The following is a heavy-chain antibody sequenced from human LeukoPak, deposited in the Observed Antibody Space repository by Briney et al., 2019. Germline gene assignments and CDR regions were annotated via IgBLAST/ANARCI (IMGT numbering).Heavy chain of an antibody. D-gene: IGHD6-13*01. CDR2: MNPNSGNT. CDR3: AREGSYEQPTSNDAFDI. J-gene: IGHJ3*02. CDR1: GYTFTSYD. Sequence: ASVKVSCKASGYTFTSYDINWVRQATGQGLEWVGWMNPNSGNTGYAQKFQGRVTMTRNTSISTAYMELSSLRSEDTAVYYCAREGSYEQPTSNDAFDIWGQGTMVTVSS. V-gene: IGHV1-8*01.